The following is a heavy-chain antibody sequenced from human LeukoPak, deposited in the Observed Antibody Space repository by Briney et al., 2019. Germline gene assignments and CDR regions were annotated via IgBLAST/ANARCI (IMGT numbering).Heavy chain of an antibody. CDR1: GFTFSNYA. V-gene: IGHV3-23*01. CDR3: ARHSSASASLNWFDP. J-gene: IGHJ5*02. D-gene: IGHD6-13*01. Sequence: GGSLRLSCGVSGFTFSNYAMSWVRQAPGKGLEWVSVISGSGSTTDYADSVKGRFTLSRDNSRNTLYLQMNSLRADDTALYFCARHSSASASLNWFDPWGQGTLVTVSS. CDR2: ISGSGSTT.